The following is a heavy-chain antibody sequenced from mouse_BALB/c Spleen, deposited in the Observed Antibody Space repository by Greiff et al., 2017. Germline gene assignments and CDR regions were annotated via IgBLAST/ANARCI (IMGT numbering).Heavy chain of an antibody. CDR1: GYTFTSYT. V-gene: IGHV1-4*01. D-gene: IGHD1-1*01. CDR3: APITTVVATGNWYFDV. J-gene: IGHJ1*01. CDR2: INPSSGYT. Sequence: VQLQQSGAELARPGASVKMSCKASGYTFTSYTMHWVKQRPGQGLEWIGYINPSSGYTNYNQKFKDKATLTADKSSSTAYMQLSSLTSEDSAVYYCAPITTVVATGNWYFDVWGAGTTVTVSS.